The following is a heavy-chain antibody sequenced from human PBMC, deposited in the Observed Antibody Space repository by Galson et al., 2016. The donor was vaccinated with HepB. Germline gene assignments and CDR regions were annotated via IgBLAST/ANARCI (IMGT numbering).Heavy chain of an antibody. Sequence: SVKVSCKVSGYTLTELSMHWVRQAPGKGLEWMGGFDREDGETIYAQKFQGRVTMTEDTSTDTAYMELSSLRSEDPAVYYCASYTYYYDSSGEIHLSDHWGQGTRVTVAP. CDR3: ASYTYYYDSSGEIHLSDH. CDR2: FDREDGET. J-gene: IGHJ4*02. D-gene: IGHD3-22*01. V-gene: IGHV1-24*01. CDR1: GYTLTELS.